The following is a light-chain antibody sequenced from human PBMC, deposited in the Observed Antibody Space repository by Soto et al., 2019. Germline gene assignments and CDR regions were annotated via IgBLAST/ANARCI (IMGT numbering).Light chain of an antibody. CDR3: AAWDGSLSAWV. V-gene: IGLV1-44*01. J-gene: IGLJ3*02. CDR2: SNI. CDR1: SSNIGGNA. Sequence: QSVLTQPPSASGTPGRRVTISCSGSSSNIGGNAVNWYQHHPGTAPKLLIYSNIQRPSGVPDRFSGSKSGTSGSLAISGLQSEDEADYYCAAWDGSLSAWVFGGGTKLTVL.